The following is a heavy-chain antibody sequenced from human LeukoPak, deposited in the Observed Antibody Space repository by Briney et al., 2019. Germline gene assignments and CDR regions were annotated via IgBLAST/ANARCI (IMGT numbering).Heavy chain of an antibody. CDR3: ARRYCSGGSCYMRGYYGMDV. CDR1: NGSFSAYY. CDR2: ISHSGST. Sequence: PSETLSLTYAVSNGSFSAYYWSWIRQSPGKGLQWIGEISHSGSTNYNPSLKLRVSISLDTSKNQFSLRLSSVSAADTAVYFCARRYCSGGSCYMRGYYGMDVWATGTTVIVSS. V-gene: IGHV4-34*01. D-gene: IGHD2-15*01. J-gene: IGHJ6*04.